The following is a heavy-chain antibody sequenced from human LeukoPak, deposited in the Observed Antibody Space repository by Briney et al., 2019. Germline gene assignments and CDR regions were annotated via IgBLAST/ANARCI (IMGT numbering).Heavy chain of an antibody. V-gene: IGHV1-69*13. D-gene: IGHD3-22*01. Sequence: GASVKVSCKASGGTFSSYAISWVRQAPGQGLEWMGRIIPIFGTANYAQKFQGRVTITPDESTSTAYMELSSLRSEDTAVYYCARRYYYDSSGRNDAFDIWGQGTMVTVSS. J-gene: IGHJ3*02. CDR1: GGTFSSYA. CDR3: ARRYYYDSSGRNDAFDI. CDR2: IIPIFGTA.